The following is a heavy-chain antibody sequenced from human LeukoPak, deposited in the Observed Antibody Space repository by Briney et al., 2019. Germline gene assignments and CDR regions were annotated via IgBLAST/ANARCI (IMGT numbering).Heavy chain of an antibody. CDR2: IYYSGST. J-gene: IGHJ4*02. V-gene: IGHV4-59*01. CDR3: ARAETYYGILTGYDY. Sequence: PSETLSLTCTVSGGSISSYYWSWVRQPPGKGLEWTGYIYYSGSTNYNPSLKSRVTISVDTSKNQFSLKLSSVTAADTAVYYCARAETYYGILTGYDYWGQGTLVTVSS. CDR1: GGSISSYY. D-gene: IGHD3-9*01.